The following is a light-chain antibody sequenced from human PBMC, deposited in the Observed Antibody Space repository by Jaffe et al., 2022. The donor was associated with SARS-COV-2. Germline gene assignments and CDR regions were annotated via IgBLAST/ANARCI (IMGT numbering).Light chain of an antibody. J-gene: IGKJ3*01. CDR2: LGS. Sequence: DIVMTQSPLSLPVTPGEPASISCRSSQSLLHTNGYIYLDWYLQKPGQSPHLLIYLGSNRASGVPDRFSGSGSGTDFTLKISRVEAEDVGFYYCMQALQTPFTFGPGTKVDIK. CDR1: QSLLHTNGYIY. CDR3: MQALQTPFT. V-gene: IGKV2-28*01.